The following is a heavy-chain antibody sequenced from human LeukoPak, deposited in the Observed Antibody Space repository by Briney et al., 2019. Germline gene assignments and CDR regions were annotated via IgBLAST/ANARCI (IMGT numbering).Heavy chain of an antibody. CDR1: GGTFSNFA. J-gene: IGHJ4*02. Sequence: SVKVSCKASGGTFSNFAFSWVRQAPGQGLQWVGRIIPIVDVISYAQNFKGRVTITADESTTTAYMELSSLRSEDTAVYYCAREMGDREFYFDYWGQGTLVTVSS. CDR3: AREMGDREFYFDY. CDR2: IIPIVDVI. D-gene: IGHD3-10*01. V-gene: IGHV1-69*04.